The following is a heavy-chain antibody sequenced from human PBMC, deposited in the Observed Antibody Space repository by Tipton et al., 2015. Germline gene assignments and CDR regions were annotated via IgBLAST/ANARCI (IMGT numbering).Heavy chain of an antibody. Sequence: SLRLSCAASGFTFNDYDMHWGRQAPGRGLEWVSGISWNSGSIGYADFVKGRFTISRDNTKNSLYLQMNSLRAEDTALYYCAKDRIAVAAYRGDLVYWGQGTLVTVAS. CDR3: AKDRIAVAAYRGDLVY. J-gene: IGHJ4*02. CDR1: GFTFNDYD. D-gene: IGHD6-19*01. V-gene: IGHV3-9*01. CDR2: ISWNSGSI.